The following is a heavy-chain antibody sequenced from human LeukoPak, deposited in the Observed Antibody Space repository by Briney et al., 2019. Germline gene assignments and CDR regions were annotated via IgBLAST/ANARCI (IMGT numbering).Heavy chain of an antibody. J-gene: IGHJ3*02. Sequence: SETLSLTCTVSGGSISSCHWSWIRQPPGKGLEWIGYIYYSGSTNYNPSLKSRVTISVDTSKNQFSLKLSSVTAADTAVYYCARRRGGYSAFDIWGQGTMVTVSS. V-gene: IGHV4-59*08. D-gene: IGHD1-26*01. CDR1: GGSISSCH. CDR2: IYYSGST. CDR3: ARRRGGYSAFDI.